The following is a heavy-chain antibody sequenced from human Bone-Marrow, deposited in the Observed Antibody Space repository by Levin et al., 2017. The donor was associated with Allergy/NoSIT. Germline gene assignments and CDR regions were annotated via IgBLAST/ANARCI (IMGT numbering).Heavy chain of an antibody. J-gene: IGHJ4*02. V-gene: IGHV3-7*04. D-gene: IGHD1/OR15-1a*01. CDR1: GFTFSSYW. CDR2: IKQDGSEK. Sequence: GGSLRLSCAASGFTFSSYWMSWVRQAPGKGLEWVANIKQDGSEKYYVDSVKGRFTISRDNAKNSLYLQMNSLRAEDTAVYYCARDSENTPYYFDYWGQGTLVTVSS. CDR3: ARDSENTPYYFDY.